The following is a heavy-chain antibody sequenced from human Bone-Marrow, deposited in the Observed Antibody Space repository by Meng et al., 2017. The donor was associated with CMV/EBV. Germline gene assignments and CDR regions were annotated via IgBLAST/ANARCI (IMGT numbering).Heavy chain of an antibody. Sequence: PISSSSDYWGWIRQPPGKGLEWIGSIYYSGSTYYNPSLKSRVTISVDTSKNQFSLKLSSVTAADTAVYYCARSADYGDYHYNWFDPWGQGTLVTVSS. CDR2: IYYSGST. CDR1: PISSSSDY. V-gene: IGHV4-39*01. CDR3: ARSADYGDYHYNWFDP. D-gene: IGHD4-17*01. J-gene: IGHJ5*02.